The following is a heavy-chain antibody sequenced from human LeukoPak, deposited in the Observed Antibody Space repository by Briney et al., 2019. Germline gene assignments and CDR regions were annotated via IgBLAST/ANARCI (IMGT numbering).Heavy chain of an antibody. V-gene: IGHV3-66*01. CDR2: IYSGGST. CDR3: ARADYYYESSGNYYFDY. J-gene: IGHJ4*02. Sequence: GGSLRLSCAASGFTVSSNYMSWVRQAPGKGLEWVSVIYSGGSTYYADCVKGRFTISRDNSKNRMYLQMNSLRAEDTAVYYCARADYYYESSGNYYFDYWGQGTLVTVSS. D-gene: IGHD3-22*01. CDR1: GFTVSSNY.